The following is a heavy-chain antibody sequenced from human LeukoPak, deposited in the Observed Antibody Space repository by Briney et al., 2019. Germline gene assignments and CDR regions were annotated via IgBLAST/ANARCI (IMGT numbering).Heavy chain of an antibody. D-gene: IGHD3-10*01. J-gene: IGHJ3*02. CDR3: AKYSGDYYCGSGARYPFDI. V-gene: IGHV3-23*01. CDR1: GFTFSNYA. CDR2: ISAGGGST. Sequence: GGSLRLSCAASGFTFSNYAMTWVRQAPGKGLEWVSGISAGGGSTYYADSVKGRFTISRDNSKNTLYVQMNSLRAEDTAIYYCAKYSGDYYCGSGARYPFDIWGHGTMVTVSS.